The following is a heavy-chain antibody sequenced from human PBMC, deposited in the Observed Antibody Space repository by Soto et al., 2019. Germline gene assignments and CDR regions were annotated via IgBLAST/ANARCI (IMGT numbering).Heavy chain of an antibody. CDR3: ARRGELLSYLDY. D-gene: IGHD1-26*01. V-gene: IGHV4-31*03. CDR1: GGSISSGGYY. CDR2: IYYSGST. J-gene: IGHJ4*02. Sequence: PSETLSLTCTVSGGSISSGGYYWSWIRQHPGKGLEWIGYIYYSGSTYYNPSLKSRVTISVDTSKNQFSLKPSSVTAADTAVYYCARRGELLSYLDYWGQGTLVTVSS.